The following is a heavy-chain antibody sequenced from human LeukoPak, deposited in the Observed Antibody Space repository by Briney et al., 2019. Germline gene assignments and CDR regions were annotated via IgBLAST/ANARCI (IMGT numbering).Heavy chain of an antibody. CDR1: GGSMNPYY. CDR2: ISYSGST. J-gene: IGHJ4*02. Sequence: SETLSLTCSVSGGSMNPYYWSWIRQPPGKGLEWIAYISYSGSTKYNPSLKSRVTISLDTSKNQFSLKLSSVTAADTAVYYCTRENYFDYWGQGIQVTVSS. V-gene: IGHV4-59*01. CDR3: TRENYFDY.